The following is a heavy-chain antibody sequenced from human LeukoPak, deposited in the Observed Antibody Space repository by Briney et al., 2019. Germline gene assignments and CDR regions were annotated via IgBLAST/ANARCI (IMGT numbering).Heavy chain of an antibody. V-gene: IGHV3-48*03. CDR1: GFTFSSYE. CDR3: ARGYKPGDV. D-gene: IGHD1-1*01. Sequence: PGGSLGLSCAASGFTFSSYEMNWVRQAPGKGLEWVSYISSSGSTIYYADSVKGRFTISRDNAKNSLYLQMNSLRAEDTAVYYCARGYKPGDVWGQGTTVTVSS. J-gene: IGHJ6*02. CDR2: ISSSGSTI.